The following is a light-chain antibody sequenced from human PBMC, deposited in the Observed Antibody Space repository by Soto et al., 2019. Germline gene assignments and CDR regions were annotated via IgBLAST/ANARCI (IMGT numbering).Light chain of an antibody. CDR3: CSYAGDYTFF. CDR1: SSDVGGYNY. Sequence: QSALTQPRSVSGSPGQSGTLSCTGTSSDVGGYNYVTCYQPYPGKAPKVMIYDVKTRPSGVPDRFSGSKSGNTASLTISWLQAEDEAEYYCCSYAGDYTFFFGTGTKVTVL. CDR2: DVK. V-gene: IGLV2-11*01. J-gene: IGLJ1*01.